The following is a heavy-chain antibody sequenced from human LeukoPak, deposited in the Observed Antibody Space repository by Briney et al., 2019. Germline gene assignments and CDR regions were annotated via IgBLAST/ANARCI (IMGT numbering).Heavy chain of an antibody. D-gene: IGHD2-21*02. J-gene: IGHJ4*02. CDR3: ARDRHIVVVTAGFTDY. CDR2: ISAYNGNT. Sequence: ASVKVSCKASGYTFTSYGISWVRQAPGQGLEWMGWISAYNGNTNYAQKLQGRVTMTTDTSTSTAYMELRSLRSDDTAVYYCARDRHIVVVTAGFTDYWGQGTLVTVSS. V-gene: IGHV1-18*01. CDR1: GYTFTSYG.